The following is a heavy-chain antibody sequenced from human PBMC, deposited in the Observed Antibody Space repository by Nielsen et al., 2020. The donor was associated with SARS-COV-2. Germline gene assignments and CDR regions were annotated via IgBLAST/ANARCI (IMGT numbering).Heavy chain of an antibody. J-gene: IGHJ3*01. D-gene: IGHD2-2*01. CDR1: GGSVSNGGFF. CDR2: IYNDGRT. V-gene: IGHV4-31*03. CDR3: ARAGYSTNWRFPFDA. Sequence: SETLSLTCRVSGGSVSNGGFFWNWIRQHPEKGLEWIGYIYNDGRTHYNPSLETRVSISLDTSKNQFSMTLGSISAADTAIYYCARAGYSTNWRFPFDAWGQGTMVPSPQ.